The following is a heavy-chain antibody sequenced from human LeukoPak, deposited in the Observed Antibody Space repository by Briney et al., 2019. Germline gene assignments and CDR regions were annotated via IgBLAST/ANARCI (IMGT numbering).Heavy chain of an antibody. V-gene: IGHV3-74*01. D-gene: IGHD6-25*01. Sequence: GGSLRLSWAASGFTFSYYWMHWVRQTPGKGLVWVSRISSDGSNTSQADSVKGRFTISRDNARNTLYLQMNNLRAEDTALYYCARSRNGSFDYWGQGTLVTVSS. J-gene: IGHJ4*02. CDR2: ISSDGSNT. CDR3: ARSRNGSFDY. CDR1: GFTFSYYW.